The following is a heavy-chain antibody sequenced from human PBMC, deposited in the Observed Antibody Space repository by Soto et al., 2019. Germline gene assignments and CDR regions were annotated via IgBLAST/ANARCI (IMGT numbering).Heavy chain of an antibody. V-gene: IGHV1-24*01. CDR3: ATWQNVVVVPAALYNWFDP. Sequence: ASVKVSCKVSGYTLTELSIHWVRQAPGKGLEWMGGFDPEDGETIYAQKFQGRVTMTEDTSTDTAYMELSSLRSEDTAVYYCATWQNVVVVPAALYNWFDPWGQGTLVTVS. CDR1: GYTLTELS. J-gene: IGHJ5*02. D-gene: IGHD2-2*01. CDR2: FDPEDGET.